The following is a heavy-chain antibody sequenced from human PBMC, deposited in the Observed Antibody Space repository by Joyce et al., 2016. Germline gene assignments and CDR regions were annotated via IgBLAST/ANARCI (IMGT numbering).Heavy chain of an antibody. CDR2: IHPGDSTI. V-gene: IGHV5-51*01. D-gene: IGHD3-3*01. CDR3: ARVLFWSGHYTGTDYGLHI. J-gene: IGHJ6*02. CDR1: GYTFTNYW. Sequence: EVQLVQSGPEVKQPGESLKMSCEAFGYTFTNYWFGWVRQLPGKGLEWVGSIHPGDSTIKYGPSFQGRVTFSADTSINAAFLQWRRLEASDTAVYYCARVLFWSGHYTGTDYGLHIWGQGTTVIVSS.